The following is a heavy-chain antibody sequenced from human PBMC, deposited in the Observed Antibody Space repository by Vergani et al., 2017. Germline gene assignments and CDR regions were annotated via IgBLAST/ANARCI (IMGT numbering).Heavy chain of an antibody. D-gene: IGHD5-24*01. J-gene: IGHJ5*02. CDR1: GGSISSYY. CDR3: ARSGRWLQFRNWFDP. V-gene: IGHV4-59*01. Sequence: QVQLQESGPGLVKPSETLSLTCTVSGGSISSYYWSWIRQPPGKGLEWIGYICYSGSTNYNPYLKSRGTRSVDTSKNQFSLMLSSVTAADTAVYYCARSGRWLQFRNWFDPWGQGTLVTVSS. CDR2: ICYSGST.